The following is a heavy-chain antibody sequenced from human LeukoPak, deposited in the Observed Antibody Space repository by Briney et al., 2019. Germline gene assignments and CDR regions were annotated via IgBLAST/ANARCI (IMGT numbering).Heavy chain of an antibody. Sequence: SETLSLTCTVSGGSISSGSYYWSWIRQPAGKGLEWIGRIYTSGSTNYNPSLKSRVTISVDTSKNQFSLKLSSVTAADTAVYYCARDIFEYSSSAAYYYYYMDVWGKGTTVTVSS. CDR1: GGSISSGSYY. CDR2: IYTSGST. J-gene: IGHJ6*03. CDR3: ARDIFEYSSSAAYYYYYMDV. V-gene: IGHV4-61*02. D-gene: IGHD6-6*01.